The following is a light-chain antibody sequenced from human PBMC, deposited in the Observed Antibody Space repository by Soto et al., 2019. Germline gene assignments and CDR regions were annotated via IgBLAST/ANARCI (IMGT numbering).Light chain of an antibody. Sequence: NFMLTQPHSVSESPGKTVTISCTRSSGSIASNYVQWYQQRPGSVPTTVIYEGNQRPSGVPDRFSGSTDGSSNSASLTISGLQTEDEADYYCQSYDRSTVVFGGGTQLTVL. CDR2: EGN. CDR1: SGSIASNY. J-gene: IGLJ7*01. CDR3: QSYDRSTVV. V-gene: IGLV6-57*04.